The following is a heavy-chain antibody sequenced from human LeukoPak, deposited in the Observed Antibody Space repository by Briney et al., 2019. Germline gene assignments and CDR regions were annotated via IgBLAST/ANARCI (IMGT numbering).Heavy chain of an antibody. CDR1: GGSFSGYY. Sequence: PSETLSLTCAVYGGSFSGYYWSWIRQPPGKGLEWIGEINRSGSTNYSPSLKSRLAISADTSKNQFSLKLSSVTAADTAVYYCARGRQLGYWGQGTLVTVSS. V-gene: IGHV4-34*01. CDR3: ARGRQLGY. D-gene: IGHD5-24*01. J-gene: IGHJ4*02. CDR2: INRSGST.